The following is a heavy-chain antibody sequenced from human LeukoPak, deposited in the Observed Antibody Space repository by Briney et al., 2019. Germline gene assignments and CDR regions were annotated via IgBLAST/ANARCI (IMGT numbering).Heavy chain of an antibody. CDR2: ISDSGGST. CDR1: GFTFSSYA. D-gene: IGHD3-22*01. J-gene: IGHJ4*02. CDR3: AKRPSYYYDSSGYTFFDY. V-gene: IGHV3-23*01. Sequence: GGSLRLSCAASGFTFSSYAMSWVRQAPGKGLEWVSAISDSGGSTYYADSVKGRFTISRDNSKNTLYLQMNSLRAEDTAVYYCAKRPSYYYDSSGYTFFDYWGQGTLVTVSS.